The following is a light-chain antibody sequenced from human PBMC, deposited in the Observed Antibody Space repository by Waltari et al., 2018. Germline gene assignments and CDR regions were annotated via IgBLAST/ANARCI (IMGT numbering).Light chain of an antibody. Sequence: EIVITQSPATLSVSPGERATLSCRASQSVSSNLAWYQQKHGQAPRLLIYGASTRATGIPARFSGSGSGTEFTLTISSMQSEDFAVYYCQQYNNWPMYTFGQGTKLEIK. CDR2: GAS. CDR1: QSVSSN. J-gene: IGKJ2*01. V-gene: IGKV3-15*01. CDR3: QQYNNWPMYT.